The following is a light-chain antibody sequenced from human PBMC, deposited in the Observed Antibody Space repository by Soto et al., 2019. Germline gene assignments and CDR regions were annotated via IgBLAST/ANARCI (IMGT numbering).Light chain of an antibody. CDR2: GAS. J-gene: IGKJ1*01. Sequence: ESVLTQSPGTLSLSPGERATLSCRASQSVTGNYVAWYQQRLGQAPRLILFGASSRATGIPDRFSGSGSGRDFSLTISRLEPEDFAVYYCQQYGSSVWTFGQGTKVEIK. CDR3: QQYGSSVWT. V-gene: IGKV3-20*01. CDR1: QSVTGNY.